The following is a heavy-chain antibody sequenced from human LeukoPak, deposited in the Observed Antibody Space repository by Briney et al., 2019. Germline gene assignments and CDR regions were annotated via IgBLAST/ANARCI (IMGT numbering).Heavy chain of an antibody. D-gene: IGHD6-19*01. Sequence: SETLSLTCTVSGGSISSSSYYWGWIRQPPGKGLQWIGSIHHSGSTYYNPSLKSRVTISVDTSKNQFSLKLSSVTAADTAVYYCARTSSSGLVGGYYFDYWGQGTLVTVSS. V-gene: IGHV4-39*07. J-gene: IGHJ4*02. CDR2: IHHSGST. CDR1: GGSISSSSYY. CDR3: ARTSSSGLVGGYYFDY.